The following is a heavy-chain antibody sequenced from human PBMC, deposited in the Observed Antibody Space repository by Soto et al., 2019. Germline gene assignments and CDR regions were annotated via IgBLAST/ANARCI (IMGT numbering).Heavy chain of an antibody. CDR1: GYTFTSYG. CDR3: AIFPSSSNISNDY. J-gene: IGHJ4*02. Sequence: ASVKVSCKASGYTFTSYGISWVRQAPGQGLEWMGWISAYNGNTNYAQKLQGRVTMTTDTTTSTAYMGLRSLSSDDTAVYYCAIFPSSSNISNDYGGREPLVPVSS. V-gene: IGHV1-18*01. D-gene: IGHD6-13*01. CDR2: ISAYNGNT.